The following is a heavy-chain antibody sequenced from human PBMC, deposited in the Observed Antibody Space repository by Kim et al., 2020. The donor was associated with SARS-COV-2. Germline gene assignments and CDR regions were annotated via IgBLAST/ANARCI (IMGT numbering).Heavy chain of an antibody. CDR1: GFTFSSYS. CDR2: ISSSSSYI. CDR3: ARDRPMGYSYGPDFDY. Sequence: GGSLRLSCAASGFTFSSYSMNWVRQAPGKGLEWVSSISSSSSYIYYADSVKGRFTISRDNAKNSLYLQMNSLRAEDTAVYYCARDRPMGYSYGPDFDYWGQGTLVTVSS. V-gene: IGHV3-21*01. D-gene: IGHD5-18*01. J-gene: IGHJ4*02.